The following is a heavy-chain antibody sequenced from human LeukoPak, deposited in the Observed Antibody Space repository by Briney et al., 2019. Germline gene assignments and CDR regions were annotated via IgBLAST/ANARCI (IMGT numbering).Heavy chain of an antibody. Sequence: ASVKVSCKASGYTFTSYDINWVRQATGQGFEWMGWMNPNIGNTGYAQKFQGRVTMTRNTSISTAYMELSSLRSEDTAVYYCARVNILRFLEWLRFDYYYYYGMDVWGQGTTVTVSS. V-gene: IGHV1-8*01. D-gene: IGHD3-3*01. CDR3: ARVNILRFLEWLRFDYYYYYGMDV. CDR1: GYTFTSYD. CDR2: MNPNIGNT. J-gene: IGHJ6*02.